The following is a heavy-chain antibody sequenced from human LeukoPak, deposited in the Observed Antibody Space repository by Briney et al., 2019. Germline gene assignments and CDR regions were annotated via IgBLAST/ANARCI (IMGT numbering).Heavy chain of an antibody. CDR1: GFTFSSYS. Sequence: GGYLRLSCAASGFTFSSYSMNWVRQAPGKGLVWVSRINPDGTSTKYADSVKGRFTISRDNAQNTLSLQMNSLRAEDTAVYYCAREVGGSRDYWGQGTLVTVSS. J-gene: IGHJ4*02. V-gene: IGHV3-74*01. CDR3: AREVGGSRDY. D-gene: IGHD1-26*01. CDR2: INPDGTST.